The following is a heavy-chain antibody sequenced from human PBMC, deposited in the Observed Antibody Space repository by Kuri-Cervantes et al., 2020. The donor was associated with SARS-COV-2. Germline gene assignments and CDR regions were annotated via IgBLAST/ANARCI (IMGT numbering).Heavy chain of an antibody. CDR1: GFIFSSYS. V-gene: IGHV3-21*01. D-gene: IGHD4-17*01. Sequence: GESLKISCVASGFIFSSYSMNWVRQAPGKGLEWVSSISSSSSYRYYADSVKGRFTISRDNAKNSLYLQMNSLRAEDTAVYYCARDPSAVTPVYWGQGTLVTVSS. CDR3: ARDPSAVTPVY. CDR2: ISSSSSYR. J-gene: IGHJ4*02.